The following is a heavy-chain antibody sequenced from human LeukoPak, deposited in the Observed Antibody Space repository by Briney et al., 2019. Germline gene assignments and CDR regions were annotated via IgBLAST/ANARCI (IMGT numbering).Heavy chain of an antibody. CDR1: GFIFSTYW. J-gene: IGHJ5*02. Sequence: GGSLRLSCAASGFIFSTYWMSWVRQAPGKGLEWVANIKPDGSDKYYVDSVKGRFTISRDNAKNSLYLQMNSLRAEDTAVYYCAREALGQGTLVTVSS. CDR2: IKPDGSDK. CDR3: AREA. V-gene: IGHV3-7*01.